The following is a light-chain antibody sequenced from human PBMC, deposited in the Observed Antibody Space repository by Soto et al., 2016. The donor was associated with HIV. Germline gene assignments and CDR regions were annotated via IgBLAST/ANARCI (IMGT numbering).Light chain of an antibody. CDR3: QVWDSTNDHYV. CDR1: NIGTKS. Sequence: SYELTQAPSVSVAPGKTARITCEGNNIGTKSVHWYQQKPGQAPVLVIYDDTDRPSGIPERFSASNSGNTATLTVTRVEAGDEADYHCQVWDSTNDHYVFATGTKVTVL. V-gene: IGLV3-21*04. J-gene: IGLJ1*01. CDR2: DDT.